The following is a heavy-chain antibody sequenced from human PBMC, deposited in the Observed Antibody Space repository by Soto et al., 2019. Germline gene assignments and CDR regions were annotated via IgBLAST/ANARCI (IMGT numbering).Heavy chain of an antibody. J-gene: IGHJ5*02. Sequence: SETLSLTCAVYGGSFSGYYWSWIRQPPGKGLEWIGEINHSGSTNYNPSLKSRVTISVDTSKNQFSLKLSSVTAADTAVYYCARRSKYNWFDPWGQGTLVTVSS. CDR2: INHSGST. CDR1: GGSFSGYY. CDR3: ARRSKYNWFDP. V-gene: IGHV4-34*01.